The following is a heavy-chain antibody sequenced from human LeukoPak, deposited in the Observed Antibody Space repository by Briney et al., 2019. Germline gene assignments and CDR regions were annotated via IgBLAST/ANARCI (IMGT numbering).Heavy chain of an antibody. D-gene: IGHD3-22*01. CDR1: GYTFTSYY. V-gene: IGHV1-46*01. J-gene: IGHJ4*02. Sequence: ASVKVSCKASGYTFTSYYMHWVRQAPGQGLEWMGIINPSGGSTSYAQKFQGRVTMTRDTSTSAVYMELRSLRSDDTAVYYCARDQIDYYDSSGFPFDYWGQGTLVTVSS. CDR3: ARDQIDYYDSSGFPFDY. CDR2: INPSGGST.